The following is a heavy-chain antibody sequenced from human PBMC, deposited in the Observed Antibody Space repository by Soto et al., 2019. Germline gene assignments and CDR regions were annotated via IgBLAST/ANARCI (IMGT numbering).Heavy chain of an antibody. J-gene: IGHJ4*02. Sequence: PSETLSLTCTVSRGSTNRSYWTWIRQPPGKGLEGIGYIYYSGSTNYNPSLNSRVTRSVDTSKNQCSLKLSSVTAADTAVYYCARKYYGIGGYDYYFDNWGQGTLVTVSS. V-gene: IGHV4-59*01. D-gene: IGHD5-12*01. CDR2: IYYSGST. CDR3: ARKYYGIGGYDYYFDN. CDR1: RGSTNRSY.